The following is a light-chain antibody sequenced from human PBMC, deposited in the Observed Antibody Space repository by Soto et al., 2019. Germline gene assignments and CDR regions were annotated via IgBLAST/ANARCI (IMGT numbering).Light chain of an antibody. V-gene: IGKV3-11*01. Sequence: EIVLTQSPATLSLSPGERATLSCRASKSVSSYLAWYPHKPGQAPRLLIDDASNRATGIPARFSGSGSGTDFTLPVSSLEPEDFAVYYCQQRSHWPPTFGGGTKVEIK. CDR1: KSVSSY. CDR3: QQRSHWPPT. J-gene: IGKJ4*02. CDR2: DAS.